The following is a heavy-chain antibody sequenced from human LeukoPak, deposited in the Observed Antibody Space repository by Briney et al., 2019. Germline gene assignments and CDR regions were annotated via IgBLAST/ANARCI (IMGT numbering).Heavy chain of an antibody. J-gene: IGHJ4*02. V-gene: IGHV5-10-1*01. CDR1: GYDFTTYW. Sequence: HGESLKISCKASGYDFTTYWINWVRQIPGKGLEWMGRIDPSDSYTGYSPSFQGHVTISADKSISTACLQWSSLKASDTAMYYCARRGTGAIDYWGQGTLVTVSS. CDR3: ARRGTGAIDY. D-gene: IGHD7-27*01. CDR2: IDPSDSYT.